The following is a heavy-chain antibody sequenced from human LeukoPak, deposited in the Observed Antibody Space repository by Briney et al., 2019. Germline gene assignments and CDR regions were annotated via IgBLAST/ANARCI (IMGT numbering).Heavy chain of an antibody. Sequence: PGGSLRLSCAASGFTFSDYYMSWIRQAPGKGLEWVSYISSSGSTIYYADSVKGRFTISRDNAKNSLYLQMNSLRAEDTAVYYCAREGPAYCGGDCYSNYFDYWGQGTLVTVSS. D-gene: IGHD2-21*02. CDR2: ISSSGSTI. CDR1: GFTFSDYY. J-gene: IGHJ4*02. V-gene: IGHV3-11*04. CDR3: AREGPAYCGGDCYSNYFDY.